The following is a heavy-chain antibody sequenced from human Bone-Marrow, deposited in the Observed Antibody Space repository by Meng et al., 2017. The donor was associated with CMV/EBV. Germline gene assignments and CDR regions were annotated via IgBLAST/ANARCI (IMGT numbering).Heavy chain of an antibody. CDR3: ARGNDFWSDSLDAFDI. J-gene: IGHJ3*02. Sequence: SETLSLTCTVSGGSISSSSYYWGWIRQPPGKGLEWIGSIYYSGSTYYNPSLKSRVTISVDTSKNQFSLKLSSVTAADTAVYYCARGNDFWSDSLDAFDIGGPGTMVTVSS. CDR2: IYYSGST. V-gene: IGHV4-39*07. D-gene: IGHD3-3*01. CDR1: GGSISSSSYY.